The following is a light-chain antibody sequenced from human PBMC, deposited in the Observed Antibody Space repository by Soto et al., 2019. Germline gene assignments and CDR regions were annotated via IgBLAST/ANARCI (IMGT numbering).Light chain of an antibody. Sequence: GDRVTITCRASQSISSYLNWYQQKPGKAPKLLIYAASSLQSGVPSRFSGSGSGTDFTLTISSLQPEDFATYYGQQSYSTLTLTFGPGTKVDIK. J-gene: IGKJ3*01. CDR2: AAS. CDR3: QQSYSTLTLT. CDR1: QSISSY. V-gene: IGKV1-39*01.